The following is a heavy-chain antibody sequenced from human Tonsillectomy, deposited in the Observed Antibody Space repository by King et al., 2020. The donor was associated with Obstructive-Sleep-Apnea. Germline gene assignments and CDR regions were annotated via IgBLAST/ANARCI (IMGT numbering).Heavy chain of an antibody. Sequence: VQLQESGPGLVKPSQTLSLTCTVSGGSISSGDYYWSWIRQPPGKGLEWIGYIYYSGSTYYNSSLKSRVTISVDTSKNQFSLKLSSVTAADTAVYYCARPYRREFYDSSGYFIRYHDASDIWGQGTMVTVSS. D-gene: IGHD3-22*01. CDR2: IYYSGST. V-gene: IGHV4-30-4*01. J-gene: IGHJ3*02. CDR1: GGSISSGDYY. CDR3: ARPYRREFYDSSGYFIRYHDASDI.